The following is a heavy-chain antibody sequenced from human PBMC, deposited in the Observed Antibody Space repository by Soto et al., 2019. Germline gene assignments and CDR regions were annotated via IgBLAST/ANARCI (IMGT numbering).Heavy chain of an antibody. J-gene: IGHJ6*02. CDR3: AREGYDYVWGSYDGMDV. CDR1: GYTFTSYG. D-gene: IGHD3-16*01. V-gene: IGHV1-18*01. CDR2: ISAYNGNT. Sequence: GASVKVSCKASGYTFTSYGISWVRQAPGQGLEWMGWISAYNGNTNYAQKLQGRVTMSTDTSTSTAYMELRSLRSDDTAVFYCAREGYDYVWGSYDGMDVWGQGTTVTVSS.